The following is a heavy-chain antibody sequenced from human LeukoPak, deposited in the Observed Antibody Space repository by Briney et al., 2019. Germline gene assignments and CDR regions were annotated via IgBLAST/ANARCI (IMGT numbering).Heavy chain of an antibody. J-gene: IGHJ4*02. CDR2: IYYTGSS. D-gene: IGHD6-19*01. V-gene: IGHV4-59*01. Sequence: PSETLSLTCNVSGGSISNYYWSWMRQPPGKGLEWIGYIYYTGSSNYNPSLKSRVTISVDTSNNQFSLKLSSMTAADTAVYYCARTKIAVAGHNYFDYWGQGTLVTVSS. CDR1: GGSISNYY. CDR3: ARTKIAVAGHNYFDY.